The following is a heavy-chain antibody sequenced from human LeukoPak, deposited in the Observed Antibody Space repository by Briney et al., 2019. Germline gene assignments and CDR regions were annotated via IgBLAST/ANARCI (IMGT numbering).Heavy chain of an antibody. CDR2: ISSSSSTI. CDR3: ARATLTDY. J-gene: IGHJ4*02. D-gene: IGHD3-9*01. Sequence: PGGSLRLSCAASGFTFSSYSMNWVRQAPGKGLEWVSYISSSSSTIYYADSVKGRFTISRDNAKNSLYLQMNSLRAEDTAVYYCARATLTDYWGQGTLVTVSS. CDR1: GFTFSSYS. V-gene: IGHV3-48*01.